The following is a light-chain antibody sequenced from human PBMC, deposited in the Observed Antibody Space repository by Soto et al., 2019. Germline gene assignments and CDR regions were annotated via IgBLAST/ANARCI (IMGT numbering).Light chain of an antibody. V-gene: IGKV3-11*01. CDR3: QQRSNWPPALT. J-gene: IGKJ4*01. Sequence: EIVLTQSPATLSLSPGERATLSCRASQSVSSYLAWYQQKPGQAPRLLIYDASNRATGIPARFSGSGSVTDFTPTISSLEPEDFAVYYCQQRSNWPPALTFGGGTKVEVK. CDR1: QSVSSY. CDR2: DAS.